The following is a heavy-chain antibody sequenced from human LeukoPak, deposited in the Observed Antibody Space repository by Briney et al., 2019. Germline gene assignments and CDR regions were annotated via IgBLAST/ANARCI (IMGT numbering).Heavy chain of an antibody. CDR2: IYYSGST. CDR3: ARDRGGSYYFDY. V-gene: IGHV4-59*11. Sequence: SETLSLTCTVSGGSISSHYWSWIRQPPGKGLEWIGYIYYSGSTNYNPSLKSRVTISVDTSKNQFSLKLSSVTAADTAVYYCARDRGGSYYFDYWGQGTMVTVSS. CDR1: GGSISSHY. D-gene: IGHD1-26*01. J-gene: IGHJ4*03.